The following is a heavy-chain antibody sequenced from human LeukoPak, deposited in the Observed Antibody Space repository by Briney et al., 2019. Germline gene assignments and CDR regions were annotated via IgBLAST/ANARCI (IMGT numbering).Heavy chain of an antibody. V-gene: IGHV3-30*02. J-gene: IGHJ4*02. CDR3: AKDSSYCGGDCYSPWVD. CDR1: GFTFSNFA. D-gene: IGHD2-21*02. CDR2: TWFDGSSE. Sequence: PGGSLRLSCATSGFTFSNFAMHWVRQTPGKGLEWVALTWFDGSSEYYADSVKGRFTISRDNAKNSLYLQMNSLRAEDTALYYCAKDSSYCGGDCYSPWVDWGQGTLVTVSS.